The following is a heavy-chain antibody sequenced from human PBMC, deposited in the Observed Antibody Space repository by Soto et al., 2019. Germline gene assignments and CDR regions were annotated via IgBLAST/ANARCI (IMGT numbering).Heavy chain of an antibody. CDR3: AKEGTVTTLGEAFDI. V-gene: IGHV3-30*18. CDR2: ISYDGSNK. Sequence: QVQLVESGGGVVQPGRSLRLSCAASGFTFSSYGMHWVRQAPGKGLEWVAVISYDGSNKYYADSVKGRFTISRDNSKNTLYLQMNSLRAEDTAVYYCAKEGTVTTLGEAFDIWGQGTMVTVSS. CDR1: GFTFSSYG. J-gene: IGHJ3*02. D-gene: IGHD4-17*01.